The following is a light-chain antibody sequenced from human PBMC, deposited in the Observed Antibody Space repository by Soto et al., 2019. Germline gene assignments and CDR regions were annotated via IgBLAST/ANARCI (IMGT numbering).Light chain of an antibody. J-gene: IGLJ2*01. V-gene: IGLV1-40*01. CDR2: GNI. CDR3: QSYDSSLSGWV. CDR1: SSNIGAGYD. Sequence: QAVVTQPPSVSGAPGQRVTISCTGSSSNIGAGYDVHWYQHLPGTAPKLLIYGNINRPSGVPDRFSGSKSGTSASLAITGLQAEDEADYYCQSYDSSLSGWVFGGGTQLTVL.